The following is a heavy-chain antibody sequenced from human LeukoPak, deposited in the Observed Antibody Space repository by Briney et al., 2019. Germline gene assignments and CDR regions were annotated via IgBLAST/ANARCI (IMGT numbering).Heavy chain of an antibody. CDR2: IKQDGSEK. CDR3: ASSHLPDAFDI. V-gene: IGHV3-7*01. Sequence: GGSLRLSCAASGFTFSSYWMSWVRQAPGKGLEWVANIKQDGSEKYYVDSVKGRFTISRDNAKNSLYLQMNSLRAEDTAVYCCASSHLPDAFDIWGQGTMVTVSS. J-gene: IGHJ3*02. CDR1: GFTFSSYW.